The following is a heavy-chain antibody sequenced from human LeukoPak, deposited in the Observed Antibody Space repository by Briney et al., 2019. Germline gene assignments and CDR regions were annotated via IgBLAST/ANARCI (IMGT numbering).Heavy chain of an antibody. CDR3: ARAGITIFGVVPYFDY. D-gene: IGHD3-3*01. Sequence: ASVKVSCKASGYTFTSYGISWGRQAPGQGLEGRGWISAYNGNTNYAQKLQGRVTMTTDTSTSTAYMELRSLRSDDTAVYYCARAGITIFGVVPYFDYWGQGTLVTVSS. V-gene: IGHV1-18*01. CDR2: ISAYNGNT. J-gene: IGHJ4*02. CDR1: GYTFTSYG.